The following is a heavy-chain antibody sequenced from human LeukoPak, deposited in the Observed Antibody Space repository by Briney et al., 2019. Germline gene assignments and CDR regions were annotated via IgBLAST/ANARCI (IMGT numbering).Heavy chain of an antibody. J-gene: IGHJ1*01. CDR2: IYSDGRT. V-gene: IGHV3-66*04. Sequence: PGGSLRLSCAASGFTFSSSWMNWVRQAPGKGLEWVSVIYSDGRTYYVDSVKGRFTISRDNSKNTLYLQMNNLRGEDTAVYYCARHSGYSYGRNRPREYFQHWGQGTLVTVSS. CDR3: ARHSGYSYGRNRPREYFQH. D-gene: IGHD5-18*01. CDR1: GFTFSSSW.